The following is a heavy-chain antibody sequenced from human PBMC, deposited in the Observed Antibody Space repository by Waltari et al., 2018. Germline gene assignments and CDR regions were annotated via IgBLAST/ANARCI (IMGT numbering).Heavy chain of an antibody. CDR3: ARVGAGQGLRRKRPTGYYDY. CDR2: INHSVST. Sequence: QVQLQQWGAGLLKPSETLSLTCAVYGGSFSGYYWSWIRQPPGKGLGWIGEINHSVSTNYNPSRKSRGTRTVETSKNQFSLKLSSVTAADTAVYYCARVGAGQGLRRKRPTGYYDYWGQGTLVTVSS. J-gene: IGHJ4*02. D-gene: IGHD3-9*01. CDR1: GGSFSGYY. V-gene: IGHV4-34*01.